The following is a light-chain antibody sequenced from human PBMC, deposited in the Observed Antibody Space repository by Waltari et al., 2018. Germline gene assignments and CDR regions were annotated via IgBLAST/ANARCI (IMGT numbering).Light chain of an antibody. J-gene: IGLJ3*02. Sequence: QSVLTQPPSVSGAPGQRVTIACTGSGPPLGAGYDVHWYQPVPRAAPKLLIYGSSSRPLGVPDRFFGSTSGTSASLAIIGLQAEDEADYYCQSYDITLRVVFGGGTKLTVL. CDR3: QSYDITLRVV. CDR2: GSS. CDR1: GPPLGAGYD. V-gene: IGLV1-40*01.